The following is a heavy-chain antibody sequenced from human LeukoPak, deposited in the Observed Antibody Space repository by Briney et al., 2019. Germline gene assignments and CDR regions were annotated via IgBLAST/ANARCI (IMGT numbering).Heavy chain of an antibody. D-gene: IGHD5-18*01. V-gene: IGHV4-39*01. J-gene: IGHJ4*02. CDR2: IFYSGNT. CDR1: GGSISRANYY. Sequence: SQTLSLTCTVSGGSISRANYYWGWIRQPPGKGLEWIGNIFYSGNTYYNPSLKSRVTISVDTSKNQFSLRLSSVTAADTAVYYCARLGGYSYGSSYYFDYWGQGTLVTVSS. CDR3: ARLGGYSYGSSYYFDY.